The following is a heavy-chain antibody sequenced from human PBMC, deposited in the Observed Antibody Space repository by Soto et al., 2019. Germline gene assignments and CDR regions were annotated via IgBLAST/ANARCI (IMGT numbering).Heavy chain of an antibody. Sequence: EVQLLESGGGLVQPGGSPRLSCAASGFSFSSYAMTWIRQAPGKGLAWVSGISGSGAGRYYADSVKGRFTISRDNYKNILYLQMNGLGAEDTALYYCAKSLTGDYRSSFDYWGQGTLVTVSS. V-gene: IGHV3-23*01. D-gene: IGHD4-17*01. CDR3: AKSLTGDYRSSFDY. CDR2: ISGSGAGR. J-gene: IGHJ4*02. CDR1: GFSFSSYA.